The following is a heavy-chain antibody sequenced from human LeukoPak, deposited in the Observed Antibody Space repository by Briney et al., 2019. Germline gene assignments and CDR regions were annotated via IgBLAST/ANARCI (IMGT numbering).Heavy chain of an antibody. D-gene: IGHD6-19*01. J-gene: IGHJ4*02. CDR1: GFTFRSFS. Sequence: GGSLRLSCAASGFTFRSFSMNWVRQAPGKGLEWVSAIDSSTTRIYYANSVRGRFTISRDNAKNSLDLQMNSLRAEDTAVYYCARSSSGLGTFDYWGQGTLVTVSS. V-gene: IGHV3-21*01. CDR3: ARSSSGLGTFDY. CDR2: IDSSTTRI.